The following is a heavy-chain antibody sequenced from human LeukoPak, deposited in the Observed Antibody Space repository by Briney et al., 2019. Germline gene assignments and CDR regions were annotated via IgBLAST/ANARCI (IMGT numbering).Heavy chain of an antibody. V-gene: IGHV1-69*10. CDR2: IIPMLGIA. J-gene: IGHJ4*01. CDR3: TRRSGGTGTTLGY. CDR1: GGTFINYA. Sequence: SVTVSCKASGGTFINYAISWVGQAPGQGVEWMGRIIPMLGIANYAQKFHGRVTIPADKSTSTAYMELSRLRSEDTAVYYCTRRSGGTGTTLGYWGQGTLVTVSS. D-gene: IGHD1-1*01.